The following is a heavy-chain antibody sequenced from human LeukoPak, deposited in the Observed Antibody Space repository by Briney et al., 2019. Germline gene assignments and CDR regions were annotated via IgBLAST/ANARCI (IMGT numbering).Heavy chain of an antibody. CDR2: ISWNSGSI. D-gene: IGHD1-26*01. V-gene: IGHV3-9*01. J-gene: IGHJ6*02. CDR3: AKGHGWAYVMDV. CDR1: GFTFDDYA. Sequence: GGSLRLSCAASGFTFDDYAMHWVRQAPGKGLEWVSGISWNSGSIGYADSVKGRFTISRDNAKNSLYLQMNSLRAEDTALYYCAKGHGWAYVMDVLGQGTTVNVS.